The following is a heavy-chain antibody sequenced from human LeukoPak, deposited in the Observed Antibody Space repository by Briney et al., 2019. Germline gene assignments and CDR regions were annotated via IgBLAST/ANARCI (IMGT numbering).Heavy chain of an antibody. D-gene: IGHD6-19*01. CDR3: ARLYPSIPVAGSGNCFDS. V-gene: IGHV1-2*04. Sequence: GASVKVSCKASGYTFTGYYMHWVRQAPGQGLEWMGWINPNSGGTNYAQKFQGWVTMTRDTSISTAYMELSRLRSDDTAVYYCARLYPSIPVAGSGNCFDSWGQGTLVTVSS. CDR1: GYTFTGYY. CDR2: INPNSGGT. J-gene: IGHJ4*02.